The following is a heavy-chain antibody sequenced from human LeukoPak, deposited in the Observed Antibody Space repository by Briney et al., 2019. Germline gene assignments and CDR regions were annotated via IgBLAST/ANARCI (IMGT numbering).Heavy chain of an antibody. CDR1: GFTFSSYG. CDR2: ISSSGSTI. V-gene: IGHV3-48*03. D-gene: IGHD1-26*01. CDR3: ARVSGSYLTFDY. Sequence: GGSLRLSCAASGFTFSSYGMNWVRQAPGKGLEWVSYISSSGSTIYYADSVKGRFTISRDNAKNSLYLQMNSLRAEDTAVYYCARVSGSYLTFDYWGQGTLVTVSS. J-gene: IGHJ4*02.